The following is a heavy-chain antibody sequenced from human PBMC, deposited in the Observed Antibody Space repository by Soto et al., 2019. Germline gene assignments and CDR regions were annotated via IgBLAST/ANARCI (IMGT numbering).Heavy chain of an antibody. CDR1: GFTFSSYG. D-gene: IGHD6-19*01. J-gene: IGHJ4*02. V-gene: IGHV3-33*01. Sequence: GGSLRLSCAASGFTFSSYGMHWVRQAPGKGLEWVAVIWYDGSNKYYADSVKGRFTISRDNSKNTLYLQMNSLRAEDTAVYYCAREPPYSSGWWGFDYWGQGTLVTVSA. CDR3: AREPPYSSGWWGFDY. CDR2: IWYDGSNK.